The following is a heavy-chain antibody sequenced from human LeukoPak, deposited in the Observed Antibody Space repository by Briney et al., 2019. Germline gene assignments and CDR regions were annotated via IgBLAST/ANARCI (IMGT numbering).Heavy chain of an antibody. V-gene: IGHV4-34*01. D-gene: IGHD1-1*01. J-gene: IGHJ6*03. CDR2: INHSGST. Sequence: SETLSLTCAVYGVSFSGYYWSWIRQPPGKGLEWIGDINHSGSTNYNPSLKSRVTISVETYKNQFSLKLSSGAAAATAVFYCASIPLRGRTTYYYYYYYMDVWGKGTTVTLSS. CDR3: ASIPLRGRTTYYYYYYYMDV. CDR1: GVSFSGYY.